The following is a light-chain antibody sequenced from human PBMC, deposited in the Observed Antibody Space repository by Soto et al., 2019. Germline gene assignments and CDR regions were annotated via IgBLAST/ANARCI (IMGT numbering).Light chain of an antibody. Sequence: QSVLTQPPSASGSPGQSVTISCTGTSSDIGGYNSVSWYQQHPGKAPRLMIYEVNKRPSGVPDRFSGSKSGYTASLNVSGLQTEDEAFYYCRSSAGIYHYLVFGGGTQLTVL. CDR3: RSSAGIYHYLV. J-gene: IGLJ3*02. V-gene: IGLV2-8*01. CDR1: SSDIGGYNS. CDR2: EVN.